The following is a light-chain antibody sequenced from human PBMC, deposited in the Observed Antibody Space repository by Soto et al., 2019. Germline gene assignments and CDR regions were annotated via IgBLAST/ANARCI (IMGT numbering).Light chain of an antibody. V-gene: IGLV2-8*01. CDR3: ATWDDSLSGFWV. J-gene: IGLJ3*02. CDR1: SSDIGASNS. Sequence: QSALTQPPSASGSPGQSVTISCAGSSSDIGASNSVSWYQQHPGKAPKLLISEVTKRPSGVPDRFSGSKSGNTASLTVSGLQADDEADYYCATWDDSLSGFWVFGGGTKLTVL. CDR2: EVT.